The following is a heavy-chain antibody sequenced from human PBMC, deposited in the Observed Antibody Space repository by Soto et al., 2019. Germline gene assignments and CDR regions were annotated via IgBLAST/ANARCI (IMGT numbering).Heavy chain of an antibody. D-gene: IGHD2-21*02. CDR1: VFMFSAYT. CDR3: ARESGDWPLNWFDT. J-gene: IGHJ5*02. V-gene: IGHV3-21*01. CDR2: ITDDSSHI. Sequence: SCAASVFMFSAYTMTWVRQSPGKGLECLASITDDSSHIDYAESVNGRSAISRDNAKNTLYLQMNGLTAEDTAVYYCARESGDWPLNWFDTWGLGTLVTVSS.